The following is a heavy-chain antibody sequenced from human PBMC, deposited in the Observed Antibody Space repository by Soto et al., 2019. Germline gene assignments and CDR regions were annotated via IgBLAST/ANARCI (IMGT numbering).Heavy chain of an antibody. Sequence: PSETLSLTCTVSGGSISSGDCYWSWIRQPPGKGLEWIGYIYYSGSTYYNPSLKSRVTISVDTSKNQFSLKLSSVTAADTAVYYCARDRGRGDTNWFGPWGQGTLVTVSS. J-gene: IGHJ5*02. CDR1: GGSISSGDCY. V-gene: IGHV4-30-4*01. CDR2: IYYSGST. D-gene: IGHD3-10*01. CDR3: ARDRGRGDTNWFGP.